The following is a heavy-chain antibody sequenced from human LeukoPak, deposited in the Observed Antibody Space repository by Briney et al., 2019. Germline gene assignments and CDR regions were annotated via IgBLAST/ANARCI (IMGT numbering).Heavy chain of an antibody. CDR1: GGSISSGSYY. CDR3: ARVDYDMAFDY. V-gene: IGHV4-61*02. CDR2: IYTSGST. D-gene: IGHD3-9*01. Sequence: SETLSLTCTVSGGSISSGSYYWSWIRQPAGKGLEWIGRIYTSGSTNYNPSLKSRVTISVDTSKNQFSLKLSSVTAADTAVYYCARVDYDMAFDYWGQGTLVTVSS. J-gene: IGHJ4*02.